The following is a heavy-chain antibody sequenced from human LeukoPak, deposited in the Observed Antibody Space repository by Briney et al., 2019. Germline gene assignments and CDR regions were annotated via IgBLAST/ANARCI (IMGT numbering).Heavy chain of an antibody. CDR1: DVTITNYY. Sequence: SETLSLTCTVSDVTITNYYWTWIRRPAGKGLEWIGRLYIGRDTDYNPSLRSRVTMSVDTSNSQFSLRLTSVTAADTATYYCARESRVVIGDGYYLDSWGPGTLITVSS. D-gene: IGHD2-21*01. CDR3: ARESRVVIGDGYYLDS. CDR2: LYIGRDT. V-gene: IGHV4-4*07. J-gene: IGHJ4*02.